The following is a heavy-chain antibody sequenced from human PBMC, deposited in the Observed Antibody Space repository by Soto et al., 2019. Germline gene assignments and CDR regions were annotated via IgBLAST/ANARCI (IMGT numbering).Heavy chain of an antibody. CDR1: GFTVSSNY. CDR2: IYSGGST. CDR3: ARDHVGDYVSGYYYYYGMDV. V-gene: IGHV3-53*02. Sequence: EVQLVETGGGLIQPGGSLRLSCAASGFTVSSNYMSWVRQAPGKGLEWVSVIYSGGSTYYADSVKGRFTISRDNSKNTLYLQMNSLRAEDTAVYYCARDHVGDYVSGYYYYYGMDVWGQGTTVTVSS. D-gene: IGHD4-17*01. J-gene: IGHJ6*02.